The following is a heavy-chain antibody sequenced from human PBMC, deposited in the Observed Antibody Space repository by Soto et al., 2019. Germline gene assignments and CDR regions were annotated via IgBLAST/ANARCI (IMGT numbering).Heavy chain of an antibody. V-gene: IGHV4-30-2*01. CDR2: IYHSGST. D-gene: IGHD2-21*01. CDR1: GGSISSGGYS. J-gene: IGHJ4*02. Sequence: TRSLTCAGSGGSISSGGYSWSWIRQPPGKGLECIGYIYHSGSTYYNPSLKSRVTISVDRSKNQFSLKLSSVTAADTAVYYCARGPPLLWWSQGTLVTVS. CDR3: ARGPPLLW.